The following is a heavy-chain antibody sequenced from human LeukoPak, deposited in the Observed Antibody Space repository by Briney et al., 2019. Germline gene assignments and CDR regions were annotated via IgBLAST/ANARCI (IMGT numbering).Heavy chain of an antibody. CDR1: GYTLTELS. CDR2: FDPEDGET. J-gene: IGHJ4*02. V-gene: IGHV1-24*01. Sequence: ASVKVSCKVSGYTLTELSMHWVRQAPGKGLEWMGGFDPEDGETIYAQKFQGRVTMTEDTSTDTAYMELSSLRSEDTAVYYRATTYYDSSGYYFPHYWGQGTLVTVSS. D-gene: IGHD3-22*01. CDR3: ATTYYDSSGYYFPHY.